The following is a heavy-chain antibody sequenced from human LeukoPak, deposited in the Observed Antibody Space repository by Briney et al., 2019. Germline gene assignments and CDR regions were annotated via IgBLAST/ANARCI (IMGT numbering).Heavy chain of an antibody. J-gene: IGHJ4*02. CDR1: GGSIYSGY. D-gene: IGHD6-6*01. CDR3: AGGHYPLEY. V-gene: IGHV4-59*01. Sequence: SETLSLTCSVSGGSIYSGYWSWIRQPPGKGLEWIGLLYPSGSTNYNPSLKSRVTISVDTSRTQFSLKLSSMTAADTAVYYCAGGHYPLEYWGQGTLVTVSS. CDR2: LYPSGST.